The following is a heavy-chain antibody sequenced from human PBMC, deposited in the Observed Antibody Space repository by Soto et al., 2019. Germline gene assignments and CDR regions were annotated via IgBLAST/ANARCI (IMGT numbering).Heavy chain of an antibody. CDR3: ARHSTQQTTYYYDSSGPTPYWFDP. Sequence: SETLSLTCTVSGGSISSSSYYWGWIRQPPGKGLEWIGSFYYSGSTYYNPSLKSRVTISVDTSKNQFSLKLSSVTAADTAVYYCARHSTQQTTYYYDSSGPTPYWFDPWGQGTLVTVSS. CDR1: GGSISSSSYY. CDR2: FYYSGST. J-gene: IGHJ5*02. D-gene: IGHD3-22*01. V-gene: IGHV4-39*01.